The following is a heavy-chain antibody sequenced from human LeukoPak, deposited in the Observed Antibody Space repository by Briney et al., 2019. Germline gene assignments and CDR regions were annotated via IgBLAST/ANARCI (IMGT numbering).Heavy chain of an antibody. CDR3: VRYCRSSTCSASGNYYGMDV. CDR1: AFTFSNFG. V-gene: IGHV3-23*01. D-gene: IGHD2-2*01. Sequence: GGSLRLSCAASAFTFSNFGMSWVRQAPGKGLEWVSAIIASGGSTYYADSVEGRFTISRDNFKNTLYLQMNSLRAEDTALYYCVRYCRSSTCSASGNYYGMDVWGQGTTVTVSS. CDR2: IIASGGST. J-gene: IGHJ6*02.